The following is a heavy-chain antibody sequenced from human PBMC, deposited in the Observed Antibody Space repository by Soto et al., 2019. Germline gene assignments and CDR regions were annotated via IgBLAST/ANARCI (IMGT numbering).Heavy chain of an antibody. J-gene: IGHJ4*02. Sequence: SETLSLTCSVSGGSISGDHWSWVRQPPGKGLEWIGYMYNSGSTNNNPSLKSRVTISLDTSKNQVPLKLSSVTAADTAVYYCASGKQLDRFDYWGQGTQVTVS. CDR3: ASGKQLDRFDY. CDR1: GGSISGDH. V-gene: IGHV4-59*01. D-gene: IGHD5-18*01. CDR2: MYNSGST.